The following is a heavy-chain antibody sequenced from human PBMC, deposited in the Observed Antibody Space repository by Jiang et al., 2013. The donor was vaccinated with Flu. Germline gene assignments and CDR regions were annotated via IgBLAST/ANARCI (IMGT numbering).Heavy chain of an antibody. Sequence: LLKPSETLSLTCTVSGGSISSSSYYWGWIRQPPGKGLEWIGSIYYSGSTYYNPSLKSRVTISVDTSKNQFSLKLSSVTAADTAVYYCARLGSSGWYSGGMDVWGQGTTVTVSS. D-gene: IGHD6-19*01. V-gene: IGHV4-39*01. CDR2: IYYSGST. CDR1: GGSISSSSYY. CDR3: ARLGSSGWYSGGMDV. J-gene: IGHJ6*02.